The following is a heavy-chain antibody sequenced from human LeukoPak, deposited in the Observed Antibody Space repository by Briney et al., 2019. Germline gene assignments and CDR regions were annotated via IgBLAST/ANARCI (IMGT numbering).Heavy chain of an antibody. D-gene: IGHD4-17*01. Sequence: GGSLRLSCAASGFTFSSYAMTWVRQAPGKGLEWVSGIRGSGGSTYYADSVKGRFTISRDNSKNTVYKQMTSLRVEDTAVYYCAKDGSDYGDPNWFDPWGQGTLVTVSS. CDR1: GFTFSSYA. CDR3: AKDGSDYGDPNWFDP. J-gene: IGHJ5*02. V-gene: IGHV3-23*01. CDR2: IRGSGGST.